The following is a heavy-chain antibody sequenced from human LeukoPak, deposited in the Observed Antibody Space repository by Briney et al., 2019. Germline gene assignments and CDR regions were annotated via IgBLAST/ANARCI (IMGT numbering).Heavy chain of an antibody. D-gene: IGHD3-16*01. V-gene: IGHV3-30*18. Sequence: GRSLRLSCAASGLTFSRFGMHWVRQAPGKGLDWVALISHDGSQRYYTDSVRGRFIISRDNSKNTLYLQMDSLRAEDTAVYYCAKGQNRNGGALAYWGQGTLVTVSS. CDR1: GLTFSRFG. CDR3: AKGQNRNGGALAY. J-gene: IGHJ4*02. CDR2: ISHDGSQR.